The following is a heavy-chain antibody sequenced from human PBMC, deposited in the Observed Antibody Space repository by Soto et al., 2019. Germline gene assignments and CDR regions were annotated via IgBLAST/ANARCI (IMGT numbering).Heavy chain of an antibody. D-gene: IGHD2-8*02. J-gene: IGHJ4*02. CDR1: GGSISSYY. CDR2: IYYSGST. CDR3: AREGSTGGFGY. V-gene: IGHV4-59*12. Sequence: QVQLQESGPGLVKPSETLSLTCTVSGGSISSYYWSWIRQPPGKGLEWLTYIYYSGSTKYNPSLTSRVPIPLDTASNQFSPKLNPVTAGDAAVYYCAREGSTGGFGYCGQGNMVTVS.